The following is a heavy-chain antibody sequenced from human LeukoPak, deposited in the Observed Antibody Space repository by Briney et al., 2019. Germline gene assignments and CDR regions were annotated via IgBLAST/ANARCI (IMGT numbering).Heavy chain of an antibody. CDR2: IWYDGSNK. Sequence: GGSLRLSCAASGFTFSSYGMXXXRQAPGKGLEWVAVIWYDGSNKYYADSVKGRFTXSRDNAKNSLYLQMNSLRAEDTAVYYCARGNSLDYWGQGTLVTVSS. V-gene: IGHV3-33*01. D-gene: IGHD1/OR15-1a*01. CDR3: ARGNSLDY. J-gene: IGHJ4*02. CDR1: GFTFSSYG.